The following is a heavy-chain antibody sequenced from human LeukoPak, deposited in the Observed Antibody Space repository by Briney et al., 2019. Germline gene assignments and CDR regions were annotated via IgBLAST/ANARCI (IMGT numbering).Heavy chain of an antibody. V-gene: IGHV3-7*01. CDR1: GFTFSSYW. D-gene: IGHD1-1*01. CDR2: INQDGSEK. Sequence: GGSLRLSCAASGFTFSSYWMSWVRQAPGKGLEWVANINQDGSEKYYVDSVKGRFTISRDNAKNSLYLQMNSLRVEDTAVYYCARSPPLWNGDAFDIWGQGTMVTVS. CDR3: ARSPPLWNGDAFDI. J-gene: IGHJ3*02.